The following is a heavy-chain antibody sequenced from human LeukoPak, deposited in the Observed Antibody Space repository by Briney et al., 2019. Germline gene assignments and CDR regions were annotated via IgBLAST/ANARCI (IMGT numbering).Heavy chain of an antibody. D-gene: IGHD6-13*01. CDR2: IYYSGST. J-gene: IGHJ4*02. CDR1: GGSISSTSYY. CDR3: ARVGYSSSWYGDYFDY. V-gene: IGHV4-39*07. Sequence: NTSETLSLTCTVSGGSISSTSYYWGWIRQPPGKRLEWIGSIYYSGSTYYNPSLKSRVTISVDTSKNQFSLKLSSVTAADTAVYYCARVGYSSSWYGDYFDYWGQGTLVTVSS.